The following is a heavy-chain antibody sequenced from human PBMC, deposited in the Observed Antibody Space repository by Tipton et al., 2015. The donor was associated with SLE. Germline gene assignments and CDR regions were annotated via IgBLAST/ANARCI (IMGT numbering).Heavy chain of an antibody. J-gene: IGHJ5*02. CDR2: INHSGST. V-gene: IGHV4-34*01. CDR1: GGSFSGYY. Sequence: TLSLTCAVYGGSFSGYYWSWIRQPPGKGLEWIGEINHSGSTNHNPSLKSRVTISVDTSKNQFSLKLSSVTAADTAVYYCASQTRYQLLNWFDPWGQGTLVTVSS. D-gene: IGHD2-2*01. CDR3: ASQTRYQLLNWFDP.